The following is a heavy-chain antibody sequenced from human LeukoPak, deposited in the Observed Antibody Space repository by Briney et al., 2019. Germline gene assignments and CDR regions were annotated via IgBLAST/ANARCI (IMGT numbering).Heavy chain of an antibody. CDR1: SRYW. J-gene: IGHJ5*02. Sequence: SRYWMSWIRQPPGKGLEWIASIYYSGSTYYNPSLKSRVTISVDTSKNQLSLKLSSLTAADTAVYYCARHEYSGSYYGLSWFDPWGQGTLVTVSS. CDR3: ARHEYSGSYYGLSWFDP. D-gene: IGHD1-26*01. CDR2: IYYSGST. V-gene: IGHV4-39*01.